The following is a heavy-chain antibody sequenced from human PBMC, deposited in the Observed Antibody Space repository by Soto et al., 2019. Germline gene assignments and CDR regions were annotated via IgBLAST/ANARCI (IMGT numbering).Heavy chain of an antibody. CDR1: GFTFSSYG. CDR2: ISYDGSNT. J-gene: IGHJ4*02. D-gene: IGHD3-22*01. CDR3: AKDSPYYYDSSGYRFDY. Sequence: GGSLRLSCAASGFTFSSYGMHWVRQAPGKGLEWVAIISYDGSNTYYADSVKGRFTISRDNSKNTLYLQMNSLRAEDTAVYYCAKDSPYYYDSSGYRFDYWGQGTLVTVSS. V-gene: IGHV3-30*18.